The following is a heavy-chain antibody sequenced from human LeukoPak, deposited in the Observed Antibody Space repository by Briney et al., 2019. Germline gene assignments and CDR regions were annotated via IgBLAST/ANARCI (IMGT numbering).Heavy chain of an antibody. Sequence: SETLSLTCAVYGGSFSGYYWSWIRQPPGKGLEWIGEINHSGSTNYNPSLKSRVTISVDTSKNQFSLKLSSVTAADTAMYYCARTRVKTIDYWGQGTLVTVSS. V-gene: IGHV4-34*01. D-gene: IGHD3-3*01. CDR2: INHSGST. CDR3: ARTRVKTIDY. CDR1: GGSFSGYY. J-gene: IGHJ4*02.